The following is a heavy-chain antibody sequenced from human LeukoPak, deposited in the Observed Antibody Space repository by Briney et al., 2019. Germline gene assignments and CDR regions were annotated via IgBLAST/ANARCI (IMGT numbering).Heavy chain of an antibody. D-gene: IGHD3-9*01. J-gene: IGHJ4*02. V-gene: IGHV4-59*01. Sequence: PSETLSLTCTVSGGSISSYYWSWIRQPPGKGLEWIGYIYYSGSTNYNPSLKSRVTISVDTSKNQFSLKLSSVTAADTAVYYCARGLVIPDYWGQGTLVTVSS. CDR3: ARGLVIPDY. CDR2: IYYSGST. CDR1: GGSISSYY.